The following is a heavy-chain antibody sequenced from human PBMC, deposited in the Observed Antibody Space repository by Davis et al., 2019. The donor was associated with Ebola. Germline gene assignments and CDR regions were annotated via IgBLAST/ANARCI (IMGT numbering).Heavy chain of an antibody. V-gene: IGHV1-69*06. CDR3: ARDVSFSPYYYYYGMDV. J-gene: IGHJ6*02. D-gene: IGHD3-16*02. CDR1: GGTFSSYA. Sequence: SVKVSCKASGGTFSSYAISWVRQAPGQGLEWMGGIIPIFGKANYAQKFQGRVTITADKSTSTAYMELSSLRPEDTAVYYCARDVSFSPYYYYYGMDVWGQGTTVTVSS. CDR2: IIPIFGKA.